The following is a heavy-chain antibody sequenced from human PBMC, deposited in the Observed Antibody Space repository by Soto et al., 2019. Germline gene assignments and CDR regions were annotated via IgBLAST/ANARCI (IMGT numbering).Heavy chain of an antibody. D-gene: IGHD3-16*02. V-gene: IGHV4-34*01. J-gene: IGHJ4*02. Sequence: SETLSLTCAVYGGSFSSYYWSWIRQIPGKGLEWIGEINHSGSTNYNPSLKSRVTISVDRSKNQSSLKLSSVTAADTAVYYCARGKLSDYVWGSYRYHFDYWGQGNVVTVSS. CDR3: ARGKLSDYVWGSYRYHFDY. CDR1: GGSFSSYY. CDR2: INHSGST.